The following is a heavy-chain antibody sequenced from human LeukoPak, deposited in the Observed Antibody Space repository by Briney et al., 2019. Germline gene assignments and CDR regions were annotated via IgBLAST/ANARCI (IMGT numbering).Heavy chain of an antibody. Sequence: SETLSLTCSVSGASIGSYYWTWIRQPPGKGPEWLGTIYYSGNTKYNSSLKSRVSILADTSNNQFSLRLSSVTAADTAVYYCAREGLTTIGVIDVWGKGTTVTVSS. J-gene: IGHJ6*03. V-gene: IGHV4-59*01. D-gene: IGHD1-1*01. CDR3: AREGLTTIGVIDV. CDR2: IYYSGNT. CDR1: GASIGSYY.